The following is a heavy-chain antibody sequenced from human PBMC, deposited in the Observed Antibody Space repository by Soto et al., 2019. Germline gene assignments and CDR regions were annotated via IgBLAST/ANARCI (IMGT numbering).Heavy chain of an antibody. CDR1: GGSLRVDNYC. D-gene: IGHD3-16*01. CDR3: ARLKTSATSDYFDS. J-gene: IGHJ4*02. Sequence: PSDTLSLTCTVSGGSLRVDNYCWSWIRHPPGKGLEWIGYIRYGVTPYYSASLRSRVDISLDTSKNHFSLKVNSVTAADTAVYFCARLKTSATSDYFDSWGQGVLVTVSS. CDR2: IRYGVTP. V-gene: IGHV4-30-4*02.